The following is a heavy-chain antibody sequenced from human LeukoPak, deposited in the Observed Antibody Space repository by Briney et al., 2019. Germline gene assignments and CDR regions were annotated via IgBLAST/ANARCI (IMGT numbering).Heavy chain of an antibody. Sequence: SLRLSCAGSGFTFADYGMSWVRQAPGKGLWWVSGINWNVGSTGYADSVKGRFTNSRDNAKNSLYLPMNSLRAEDTALYYCARYSYATFYYYYMDVWGKGTTVTVSS. CDR3: ARYSYATFYYYYMDV. CDR2: INWNVGST. D-gene: IGHD5-18*01. V-gene: IGHV3-20*04. J-gene: IGHJ6*03. CDR1: GFTFADYG.